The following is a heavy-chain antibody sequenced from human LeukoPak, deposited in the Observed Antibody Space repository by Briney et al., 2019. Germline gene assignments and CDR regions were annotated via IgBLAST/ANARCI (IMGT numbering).Heavy chain of an antibody. CDR3: ATSPAVVTNY. CDR1: GLTFSSYW. D-gene: IGHD4-23*01. V-gene: IGHV3-74*01. J-gene: IGHJ4*02. Sequence: GRSLRLSCAASGLTFSSYWMHWVRKAPGKGLVWVSRISSDGSTTTYADSVKGRFTIYRDNAKNTLYLQMNSLRAEDTAVYYCATSPAVVTNYWGQGTLVTVSS. CDR2: ISSDGSTT.